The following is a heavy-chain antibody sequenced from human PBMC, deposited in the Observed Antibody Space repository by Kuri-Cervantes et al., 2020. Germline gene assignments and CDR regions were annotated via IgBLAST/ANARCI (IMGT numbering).Heavy chain of an antibody. CDR2: ISSSSSYI. V-gene: IGHV3-21*01. Sequence: GESLKISCAASGFTFSSYSMNWVRQAPGKGLEWVSSISSSSSYIYYADSVKGRFTISRDNAKNSLYLQMNSLRAEDTAVYYCARAHERDYYGSGSYYKRRYYYYYMDVWGKGTTVTVSS. D-gene: IGHD3-10*01. CDR3: ARAHERDYYGSGSYYKRRYYYYYMDV. J-gene: IGHJ6*03. CDR1: GFTFSSYS.